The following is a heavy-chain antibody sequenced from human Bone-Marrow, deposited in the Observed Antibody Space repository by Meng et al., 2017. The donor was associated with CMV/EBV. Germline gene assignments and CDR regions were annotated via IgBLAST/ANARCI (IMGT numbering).Heavy chain of an antibody. J-gene: IGHJ4*02. CDR3: ARRALIAAAGTFDY. D-gene: IGHD6-13*01. CDR1: GGSISSSSYY. V-gene: IGHV4-39*01. CDR2: IYYSGST. Sequence: SETLSLTCTVSGGSISSSSYYWGWIRQPPGKGLEWIGSIYYSGSTYYNPSLKSRVTISVDTSKNQFSLKLSSVTAADTAVYYCARRALIAAAGTFDYWGQGTLATVSS.